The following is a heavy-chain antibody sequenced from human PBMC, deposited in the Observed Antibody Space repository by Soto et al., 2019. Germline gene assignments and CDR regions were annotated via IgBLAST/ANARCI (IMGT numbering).Heavy chain of an antibody. CDR2: IRNQTYDETS. D-gene: IGHD2-2*01. Sequence: PGGSLRLSCAGSGFNFSDYAINWVRQAPGKGLEWVALIRNQTYDETSEYAATVKGRFTISRDNSNGIAFLQMSSLRVDDSAVYYCTGEKRLDAAYFCRYWGQGMLVTVSS. V-gene: IGHV3-49*04. J-gene: IGHJ4*02. CDR1: GFNFSDYA. CDR3: TGEKRLDAAYFCRY.